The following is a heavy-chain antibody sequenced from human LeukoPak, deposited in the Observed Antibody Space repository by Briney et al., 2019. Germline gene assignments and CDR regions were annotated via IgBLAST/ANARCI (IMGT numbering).Heavy chain of an antibody. V-gene: IGHV3-48*01. J-gene: IGHJ4*02. CDR3: ARDSRYSTSPFDY. Sequence: PGGSLRLSCAASGFTFSNSAMNWVRQAPGKGLERVSHISSSSSTIYYADSVKGRFTISRDNAKNSLYLQMNSLRAEDTAVHYCARDSRYSTSPFDYWGQGTLVTVSS. D-gene: IGHD6-6*01. CDR2: ISSSSSTI. CDR1: GFTFSNSA.